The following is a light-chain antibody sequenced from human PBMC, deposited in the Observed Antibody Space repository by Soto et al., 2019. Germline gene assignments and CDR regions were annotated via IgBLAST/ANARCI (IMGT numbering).Light chain of an antibody. CDR2: GAS. CDR3: QQLNAYPLT. Sequence: DIQLTQSASFLSASLGDRVNTTSRASQGISSYLAWFQQKTGRAPNLLIYGASTLQSGVPSRFSGSGYGTDFNLTISNLQPEDFATYYCQQLNAYPLTFGQGTRLEIK. J-gene: IGKJ5*01. CDR1: QGISSY. V-gene: IGKV1-9*01.